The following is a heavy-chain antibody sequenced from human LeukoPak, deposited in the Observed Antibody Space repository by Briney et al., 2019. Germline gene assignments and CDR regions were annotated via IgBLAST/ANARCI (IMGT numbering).Heavy chain of an antibody. D-gene: IGHD5-18*01. V-gene: IGHV3-30*18. CDR2: ISNDGSKK. CDR1: XXXXXSXC. J-gene: IGHJ4*02. Sequence: SXXXSCAAXXXXXXSXCVHXVXKXPXXGXXWXVVISNDGSKKYYADSVKGRFTISRDNSKNTLSLQVSSLRAEDTAVYYCAKDRYSYAFEYSDSWGQGTLVTVSS. CDR3: AKDRYSYAFEYSDS.